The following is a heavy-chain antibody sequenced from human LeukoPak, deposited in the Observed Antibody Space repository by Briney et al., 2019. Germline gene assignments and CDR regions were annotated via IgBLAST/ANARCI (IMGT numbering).Heavy chain of an antibody. V-gene: IGHV3-33*01. CDR2: IWYDGSNK. CDR3: ARDSLSSSSPDFDY. D-gene: IGHD6-6*01. Sequence: GRSLRLSCAASGFTFSSYGMHWVRQAPGKGLEWVAVIWYDGSNKYYADSVKGRFTISRDNAKNSLYLQMNSLRAEDTAVYYCARDSLSSSSPDFDYWGQGTLVTVSS. CDR1: GFTFSSYG. J-gene: IGHJ4*02.